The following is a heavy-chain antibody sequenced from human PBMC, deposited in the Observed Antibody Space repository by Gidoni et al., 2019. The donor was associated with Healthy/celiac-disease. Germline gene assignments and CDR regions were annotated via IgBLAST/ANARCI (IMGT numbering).Heavy chain of an antibody. D-gene: IGHD3-10*01. Sequence: EVQLLESGGGLVQPGGSLRLSCAASGFPFSSYAMSWVRQAPGKGLEWVSAISGSGGSTYYADSVKGRFTISRDNSKNTLYLQMNSLRAEDTAVYYCAKAHGVRGVIWYFQHWGQGTLVTVSS. CDR3: AKAHGVRGVIWYFQH. CDR2: ISGSGGST. CDR1: GFPFSSYA. J-gene: IGHJ1*01. V-gene: IGHV3-23*01.